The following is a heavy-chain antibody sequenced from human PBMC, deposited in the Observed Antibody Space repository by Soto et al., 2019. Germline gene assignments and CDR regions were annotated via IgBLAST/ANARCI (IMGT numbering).Heavy chain of an antibody. J-gene: IGHJ5*02. D-gene: IGHD4-17*01. CDR3: ARDLDYGDYRPPLSPYNWFDP. CDR1: GYTFTGYY. V-gene: IGHV1-2*02. CDR2: INPNSGGT. Sequence: VASVKVSCKASGYTFTGYYMHWVRQAPGQGLEWMGWINPNSGGTNYAQKFQGRVTMTRDTSISTAYMELSRLRSDDTAVYYCARDLDYGDYRPPLSPYNWFDPWGQGTLVTVSS.